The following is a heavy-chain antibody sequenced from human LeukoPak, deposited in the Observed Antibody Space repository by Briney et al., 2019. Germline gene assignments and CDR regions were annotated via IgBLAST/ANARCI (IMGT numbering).Heavy chain of an antibody. V-gene: IGHV3-7*01. Sequence: GGSLRLSRAASGFTFSSYWMSWVRQAPGKGLEWVANIKQDGSEKYYVDSVKGRFTISRDNAKNSLDLQMNSLRAEDTAVYYCARRQSYDFWSGYNNGMDVWGQGTTVTVSS. CDR1: GFTFSSYW. J-gene: IGHJ6*02. CDR3: ARRQSYDFWSGYNNGMDV. CDR2: IKQDGSEK. D-gene: IGHD3-3*01.